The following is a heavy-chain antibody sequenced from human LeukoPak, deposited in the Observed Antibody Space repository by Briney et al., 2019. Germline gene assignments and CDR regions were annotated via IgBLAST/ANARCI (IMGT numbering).Heavy chain of an antibody. Sequence: ASVKVSCEASGYTFTGYYMHWVRQAPGQGLEWMGWINPNSGGTNYAQKFQGRVTMTRDTSISTAYMELSRLRSDDTAVYYCARLGSGITGTTALIDYWGQGTLVTVSS. J-gene: IGHJ4*02. D-gene: IGHD1-7*01. CDR3: ARLGSGITGTTALIDY. CDR2: INPNSGGT. V-gene: IGHV1-2*02. CDR1: GYTFTGYY.